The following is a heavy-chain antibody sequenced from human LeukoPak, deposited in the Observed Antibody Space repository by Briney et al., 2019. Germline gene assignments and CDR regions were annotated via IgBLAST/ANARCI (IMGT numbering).Heavy chain of an antibody. V-gene: IGHV1-2*02. CDR3: ARGGDNYDILTQ. CDR2: INPHSGGT. CDR1: EYIFTDYY. D-gene: IGHD3-9*01. Sequence: ASMKVSCKASEYIFTDYYIHGVRQAPGQGLEGVGWINPHSGGTNYAQKFQDRVTMTGDTSISTAYMELSRLISDDTAIYYCARGGDNYDILTQWGQGTLVTVSS. J-gene: IGHJ4*02.